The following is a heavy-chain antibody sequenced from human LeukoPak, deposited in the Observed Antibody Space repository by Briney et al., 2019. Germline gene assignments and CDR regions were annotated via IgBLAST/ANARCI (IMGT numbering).Heavy chain of an antibody. Sequence: GASVKVSCKASGGTFSSYAISWVRQAPGQGLEWMGGIIPIFGTANYAQKFQGRVTITTDESTSTAYMELSSLRSEDTAVYYCARAYCSSTSCYFRQNWFDPWGQGTLVTVSS. CDR1: GGTFSSYA. V-gene: IGHV1-69*05. CDR3: ARAYCSSTSCYFRQNWFDP. CDR2: IIPIFGTA. J-gene: IGHJ5*02. D-gene: IGHD2-2*01.